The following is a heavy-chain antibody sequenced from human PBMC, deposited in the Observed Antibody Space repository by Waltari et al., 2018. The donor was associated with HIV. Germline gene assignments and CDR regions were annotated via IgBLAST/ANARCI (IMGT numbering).Heavy chain of an antibody. CDR3: AKDRRGDSSGPGPWFDL. D-gene: IGHD3-22*01. CDR1: GFTVSSNF. J-gene: IGHJ2*01. CDR2: IYRHGST. V-gene: IGHV3-53*01. Sequence: EVQLVECGGGLIQRGGSLRLSCAASGFTVSSNFMYWVRHAPGKGLEWVPVIYRHGSTYYADSVTGRFTISRDNSKHTLYIQMNSLRAQDTAVYYCAKDRRGDSSGPGPWFDLWGRGTLLIVSS.